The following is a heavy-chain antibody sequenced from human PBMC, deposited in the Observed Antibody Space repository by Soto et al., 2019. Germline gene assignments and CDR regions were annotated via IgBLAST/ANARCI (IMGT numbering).Heavy chain of an antibody. CDR2: ISFDGTDK. D-gene: IGHD3-3*01. CDR3: AKDRPYRSDLWSGYNPGWFDP. J-gene: IGHJ5*02. CDR1: GSTFSSYG. Sequence: QVQLVESGGGVVQPGMSPRLSCVASGSTFSSYGMHWVRQAPGKGLEWVAFISFDGTDKYYAESVKGRFTISRDNSKNTLYLQMNTLRSEDTAVYYCAKDRPYRSDLWSGYNPGWFDPWGQGVLVTVSS. V-gene: IGHV3-30*18.